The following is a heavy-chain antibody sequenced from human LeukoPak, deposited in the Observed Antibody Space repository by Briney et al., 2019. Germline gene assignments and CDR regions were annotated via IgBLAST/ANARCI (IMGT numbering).Heavy chain of an antibody. J-gene: IGHJ4*02. Sequence: PGGSLRLSCAASGFTFSSYWMSWVRQAPGKGLEWVANIKQDGSEKYYVDSVKGRFTISRDNAKNSLYLQMNSLRAEDTAVYYCARAPSYDFWSGYYYFDHWGQGTLVTVSS. V-gene: IGHV3-7*01. CDR2: IKQDGSEK. CDR3: ARAPSYDFWSGYYYFDH. CDR1: GFTFSSYW. D-gene: IGHD3-3*01.